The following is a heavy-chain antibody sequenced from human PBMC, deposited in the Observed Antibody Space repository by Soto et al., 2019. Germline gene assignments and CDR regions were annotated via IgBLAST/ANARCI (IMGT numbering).Heavy chain of an antibody. CDR3: ARGDASKIVVTTYYAMDV. J-gene: IGHJ6*02. CDR1: GGSLSNYG. D-gene: IGHD3-9*01. V-gene: IGHV1-69*13. Sequence: SVKVSCKASGGSLSNYGISWVRQAPGQGLEWMGGIIPVFGTANYAQKFQGRVTITADESTSIVYMDVTSLRSEDTAVYYCARGDASKIVVTTYYAMDVWGQGTTVTVSS. CDR2: IIPVFGTA.